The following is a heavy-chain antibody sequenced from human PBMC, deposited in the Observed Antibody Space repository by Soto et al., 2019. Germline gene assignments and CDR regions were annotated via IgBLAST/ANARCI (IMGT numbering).Heavy chain of an antibody. D-gene: IGHD2-15*01. CDR1: GDSISTVDYF. CDR2: IYKSTTT. V-gene: IGHV4-30-4*01. Sequence: QVHLLESGPGLVKPSQTLSLTCSVSGDSISTVDYFWAWIRQPPGQALEYIGYIYKSTTTYYNPSIESRVAFSPDTSKSQFSLAVTSVTAADTAVYFCARGRYCLTGRGFPNWFDSWGQGTLVTVSS. J-gene: IGHJ5*01. CDR3: ARGRYCLTGRGFPNWFDS.